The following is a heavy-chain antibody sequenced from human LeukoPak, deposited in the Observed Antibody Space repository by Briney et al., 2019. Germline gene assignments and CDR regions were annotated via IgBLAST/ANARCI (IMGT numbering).Heavy chain of an antibody. CDR1: GGTFSSYA. D-gene: IGHD3-22*01. CDR2: IIPIFGTA. CDR3: ARPQADSSGYYYSFDY. J-gene: IGHJ4*02. V-gene: IGHV1-69*06. Sequence: ASVKVSCKASGGTFSSYAISWVRQAPGLGLEWMGGIIPIFGTANYAQKFQGRVTITADKSTSTAYMELSSLRSEDTAVYYCARPQADSSGYYYSFDYWGQGTLVTVSS.